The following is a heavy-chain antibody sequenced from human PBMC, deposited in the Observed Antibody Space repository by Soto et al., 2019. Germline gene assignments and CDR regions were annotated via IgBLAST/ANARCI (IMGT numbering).Heavy chain of an antibody. J-gene: IGHJ6*02. CDR1: GYSFTSYW. V-gene: IGHV5-51*01. D-gene: IGHD3-10*01. CDR3: GRSYYYGSGSYPQGGYYGMDV. Sequence: GESLKISCKGSGYSFTSYWIGWVRQMPGKGLEWMGIIYPGDSDTRYSPSFQGQVTISADKSISTAYLQWSSLKASDPAMYYWGRSYYYGSGSYPQGGYYGMDVWGQGTTVTVSS. CDR2: IYPGDSDT.